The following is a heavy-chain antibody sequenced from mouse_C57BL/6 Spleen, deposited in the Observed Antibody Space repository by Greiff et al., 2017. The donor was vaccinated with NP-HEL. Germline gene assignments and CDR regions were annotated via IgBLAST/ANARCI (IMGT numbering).Heavy chain of an antibody. CDR3: ARSTTVVARDYAMDY. D-gene: IGHD1-1*01. J-gene: IGHJ4*01. Sequence: VQLQQSGPELVKPGASVKISCKASGYSFTDYNMNWVKQSTGKSLEWIGVINPNYGTTSYNQKFKGKATLTVDQSSSTAYMQLNSLTSEDSAVYYCARSTTVVARDYAMDYWGQGTSVTVSS. CDR2: INPNYGTT. CDR1: GYSFTDYN. V-gene: IGHV1-39*01.